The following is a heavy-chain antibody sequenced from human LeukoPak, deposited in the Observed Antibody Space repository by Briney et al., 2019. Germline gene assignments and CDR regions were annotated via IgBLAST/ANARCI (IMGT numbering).Heavy chain of an antibody. CDR1: GDSFSNYY. J-gene: IGHJ4*02. D-gene: IGHD5-18*01. V-gene: IGHV4-4*07. CDR3: AGEAETYSSGFYYDQ. Sequence: SETLSLTCNVSGDSFSNYYWSWIRQPAGRGLEWIGRIYGSGGSNYNPSLKSRVSISVDKSKNRFSLNLTSVTAADTAVYYCAGEAETYSSGFYYDQWGQGTQVTVSS. CDR2: IYGSGGS.